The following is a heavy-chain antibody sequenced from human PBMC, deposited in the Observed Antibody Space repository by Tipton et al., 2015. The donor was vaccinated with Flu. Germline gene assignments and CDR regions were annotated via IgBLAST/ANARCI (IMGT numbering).Heavy chain of an antibody. V-gene: IGHV4-59*08. J-gene: IGHJ4*02. D-gene: IGHD5-24*01. CDR2: IYYSGST. Sequence: TLSLTCTVSGGSISSYYWSWIRQPPGKGLEWIGYIYYSGSTNYNPSLKSRVTISVDTSKNQCSLKLSSVTAADTAVYYCAGRAPAGDFDYWGQGTLVTVSS. CDR1: GGSISSYY. CDR3: AGRAPAGDFDY.